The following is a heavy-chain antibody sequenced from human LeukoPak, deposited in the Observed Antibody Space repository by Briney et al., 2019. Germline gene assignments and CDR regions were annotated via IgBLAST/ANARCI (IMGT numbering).Heavy chain of an antibody. CDR3: VPRYCSSTSCEDY. V-gene: IGHV3-21*06. Sequence: GGSLRLSCAASGLTFRTYSMNWVRQAPGQGLQWVSSISSSSKYIYYADSVKGRFTISRDNAKNSLYLQMNSLRPEDSAVYYCVPRYCSSTSCEDYGGEGSLVTVSS. J-gene: IGHJ4*02. CDR1: GLTFRTYS. CDR2: ISSSSKYI. D-gene: IGHD2-2*01.